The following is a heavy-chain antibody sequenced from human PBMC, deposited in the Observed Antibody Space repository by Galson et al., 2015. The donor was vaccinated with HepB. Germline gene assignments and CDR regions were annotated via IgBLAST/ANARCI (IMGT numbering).Heavy chain of an antibody. V-gene: IGHV3-48*01. D-gene: IGHD1-26*01. CDR3: ARDISRRIGTLAALNWFEP. J-gene: IGHJ5*02. Sequence: FLRLSCAASGFTFNTYGINWVRQNPGKGLEWVSHISSSGSTIYYADSVKGRFTISRDNAKNSVYLQMNSLRAEDTAVYYCARDISRRIGTLAALNWFEPWGQGTLVTVSS. CDR2: ISSSGSTI. CDR1: GFTFNTYG.